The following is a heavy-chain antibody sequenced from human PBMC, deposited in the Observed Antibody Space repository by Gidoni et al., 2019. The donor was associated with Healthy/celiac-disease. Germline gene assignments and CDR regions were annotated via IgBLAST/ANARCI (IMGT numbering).Heavy chain of an antibody. CDR3: ARAWQSEYSSSWLYDY. J-gene: IGHJ4*02. CDR2: TYYRSKWYN. CDR1: WDRVSSNSAA. V-gene: IGHV6-1*01. Sequence: QVQLQQSGPGLVKPSQTLSLTCAISWDRVSSNSAAWNWIRPSPSRGLEWLGRTYYRSKWYNDYAVSVKSRITINPDTSKNQFSLQLNSVTPEDTAVYYCARAWQSEYSSSWLYDYWGQGTLVTVSS. D-gene: IGHD6-13*01.